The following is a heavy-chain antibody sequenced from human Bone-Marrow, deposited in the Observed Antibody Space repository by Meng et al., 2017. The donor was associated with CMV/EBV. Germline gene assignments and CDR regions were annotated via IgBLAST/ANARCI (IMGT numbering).Heavy chain of an antibody. CDR3: ARDRQRYCSGGSCYPLDY. J-gene: IGHJ4*02. CDR2: ISSSSSYI. D-gene: IGHD2-15*01. Sequence: EVQLVESGGXLVKPGXSLRLAXAXSGFTVSSYSMNWVRQAPGKGLEWVSSISSSSSYIYYADSVKGRFTISRGNAKNSLYLQMNSLRAEDTAVYYCARDRQRYCSGGSCYPLDYWGQGTLGTVSS. CDR1: GFTVSSYS. V-gene: IGHV3-21*01.